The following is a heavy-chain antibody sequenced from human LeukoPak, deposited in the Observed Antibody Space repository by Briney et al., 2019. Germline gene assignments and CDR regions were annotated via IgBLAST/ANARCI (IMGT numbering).Heavy chain of an antibody. D-gene: IGHD4-23*01. Sequence: GASVKASCKTSGYTFTGYYIHWVRQAPGQGLEWMGWINPNNGGTNYAQKFQGRVTMTRDTSISTAYMELSRLRSDDTAVYYCAHTSTEVVDYFDYWGQGTLVTVSS. CDR1: GYTFTGYY. CDR2: INPNNGGT. V-gene: IGHV1-2*02. J-gene: IGHJ4*02. CDR3: AHTSTEVVDYFDY.